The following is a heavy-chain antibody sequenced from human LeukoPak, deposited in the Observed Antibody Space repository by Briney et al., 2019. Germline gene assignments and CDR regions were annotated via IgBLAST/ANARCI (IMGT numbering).Heavy chain of an antibody. CDR3: AKAGIAARPGDY. D-gene: IGHD6-6*01. J-gene: IGHJ4*02. V-gene: IGHV3-30*02. CDR1: GFTFSSYG. CDR2: IRYDGSNK. Sequence: PGGSLRLSCAASGFTFSSYGMHWVRQAPGKGLEWVAFIRYDGSNKYYADSVKGRFTISRDNSMNTLYLQMNSLRAEDTAVYYCAKAGIAARPGDYWGQGTLVTVSS.